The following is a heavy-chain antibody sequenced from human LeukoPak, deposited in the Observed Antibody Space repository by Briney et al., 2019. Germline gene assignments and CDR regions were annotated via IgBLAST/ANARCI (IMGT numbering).Heavy chain of an antibody. CDR1: GYTFTSYY. CDR3: ARDLRLWSMIWQLVHSPPFDY. CDR2: INPSGGST. Sequence: ASVKVSCKASGYTFTSYYMHWVRQAPGQGLEWMGIINPSGGSTSYAQKFQGRVTMTRDMSTSTVYMELSSLRSEDTAVYYCARDLRLWSMIWQLVHSPPFDYWGQGTLVTVSS. D-gene: IGHD6-6*01. V-gene: IGHV1-46*01. J-gene: IGHJ4*02.